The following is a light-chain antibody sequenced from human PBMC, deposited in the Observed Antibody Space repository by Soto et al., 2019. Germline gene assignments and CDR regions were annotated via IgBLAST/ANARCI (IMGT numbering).Light chain of an antibody. CDR1: QGLRSTL. J-gene: IGKJ1*01. V-gene: IGKV3-20*01. Sequence: EIVLTQSPGTLSLSPGERATLSCRAGQGLRSTLFGWYQQRHGQAPRLLIYNTSDRATGIPDRFSGSGSGTDFTLTISRLEPEDFGVYYCQQYSSAPAWTFGQGTKVDIK. CDR2: NTS. CDR3: QQYSSAPAWT.